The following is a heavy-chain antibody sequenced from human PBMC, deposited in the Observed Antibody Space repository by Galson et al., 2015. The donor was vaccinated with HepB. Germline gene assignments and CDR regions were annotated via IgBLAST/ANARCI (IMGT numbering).Heavy chain of an antibody. V-gene: IGHV3-21*01. CDR3: ARDHHGSGSYYDRAYYFDY. CDR2: ISSSSSYI. CDR1: GFTFSSYS. J-gene: IGHJ4*02. Sequence: SLRLSCAASGFTFSSYSMNWVRQAPGKGLEWVSSISSSSSYIYYADSVKGRFTISRDNAKNSLYLQMNSLRAEDTAVYYCARDHHGSGSYYDRAYYFDYWGQGTLVTVSS. D-gene: IGHD1-26*01.